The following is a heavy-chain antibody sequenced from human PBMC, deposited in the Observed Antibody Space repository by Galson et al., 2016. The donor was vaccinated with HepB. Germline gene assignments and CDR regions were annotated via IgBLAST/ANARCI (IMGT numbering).Heavy chain of an antibody. J-gene: IGHJ6*02. CDR3: ANRVDPGAGEVYYYYAMDV. D-gene: IGHD4-17*01. Sequence: SVKVSCKASGGTFSNYAISWVRQAPGQGLEWMGGIIPIFGTANYAHNFQGRVTITADESTSTFYMELNNLRSEDTAVYFCANRVDPGAGEVYYYYAMDVWGQGTTVTVSS. V-gene: IGHV1-69*13. CDR1: GGTFSNYA. CDR2: IIPIFGTA.